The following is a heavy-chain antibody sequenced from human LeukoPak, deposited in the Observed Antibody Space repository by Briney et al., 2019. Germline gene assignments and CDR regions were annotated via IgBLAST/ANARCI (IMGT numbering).Heavy chain of an antibody. Sequence: PGGSLTLSCAASGFTFSSYWMHWVRQAPGKELVWVSRINSDGSSTSYADSVKGRFTISRDNAKNTLYLQMNSLRAEDTAVYYCARDGAQFTVTTPLDLDYWGQGTLVTVSS. D-gene: IGHD4-11*01. CDR2: INSDGSST. V-gene: IGHV3-74*01. CDR3: ARDGAQFTVTTPLDLDY. CDR1: GFTFSSYW. J-gene: IGHJ4*02.